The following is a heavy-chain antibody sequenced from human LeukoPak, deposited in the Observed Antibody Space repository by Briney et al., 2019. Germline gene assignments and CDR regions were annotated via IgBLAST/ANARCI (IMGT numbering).Heavy chain of an antibody. CDR1: GFTFSSYS. CDR2: ISSSSSYI. V-gene: IGHV3-21*01. J-gene: IGHJ4*02. Sequence: GGSLRLSCAASGFTFSSYSMNWVRQAPGKGLEWVSSISSSSSYIYYADSVKGRFTISRDNAKDSLYLQMNSLRAEDTAVYYCARDRQYYDSSGYPSFFDYWGQGTLVTVSS. D-gene: IGHD3-22*01. CDR3: ARDRQYYDSSGYPSFFDY.